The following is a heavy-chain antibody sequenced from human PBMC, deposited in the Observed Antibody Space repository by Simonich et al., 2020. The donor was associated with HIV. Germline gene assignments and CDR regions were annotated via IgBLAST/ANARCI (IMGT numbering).Heavy chain of an antibody. CDR3: AKDRSSAMVTYFDY. CDR1: GFTFDDYA. D-gene: IGHD5-18*01. V-gene: IGHV3-9*01. CDR2: ISGNSGNI. J-gene: IGHJ4*02. Sequence: EVQLVESGGGLVQPGRSLRLSCAASGFTFDDYAMHWVRQAPGKGLGWVSGISGNSGNIGYADSVKGRFTISRDNAKNSLYLQMNSLRAEDTALYYCAKDRSSAMVTYFDYWGQGTLVTVSS.